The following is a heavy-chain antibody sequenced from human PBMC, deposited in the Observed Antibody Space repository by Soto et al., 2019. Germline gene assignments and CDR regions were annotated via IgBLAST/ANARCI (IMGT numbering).Heavy chain of an antibody. V-gene: IGHV3-23*01. J-gene: IGHJ4*02. D-gene: IGHD6-13*01. Sequence: GGSLRLSCAASGFTFSSYAMSWVRQAPGKGLEWVSAISGSGGSTYYADSVKGRFTISRDNSKNTLYLQMNGLRAEDTAVYYCAKFGSGTLAAAGVQVFDYWGQGTLVTVSS. CDR1: GFTFSSYA. CDR2: ISGSGGST. CDR3: AKFGSGTLAAAGVQVFDY.